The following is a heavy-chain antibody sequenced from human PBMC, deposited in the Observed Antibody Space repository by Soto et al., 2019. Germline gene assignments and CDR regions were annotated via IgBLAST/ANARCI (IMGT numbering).Heavy chain of an antibody. CDR2: ITSKSGSK. CDR3: AQGVDFWSAYSY. D-gene: IGHD3-3*01. V-gene: IGHV3-9*01. J-gene: IGHJ4*02. Sequence: GGSLRLSCAASGFKVDDYSMHWVRQAPGKGLEWVSGITSKSGSKGYADSVKGRFIISRDNAKNSLYLQMNNLRAEDSAFYYCAQGVDFWSAYSYWGQGTLVTVSS. CDR1: GFKVDDYS.